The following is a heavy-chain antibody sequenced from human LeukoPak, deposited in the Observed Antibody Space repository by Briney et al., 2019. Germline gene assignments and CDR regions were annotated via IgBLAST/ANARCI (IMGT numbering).Heavy chain of an antibody. CDR3: AKGPLVVVAAPFDY. V-gene: IGHV3-23*01. CDR1: GFTFSSYA. J-gene: IGHJ4*02. CDR2: ISGSGGST. Sequence: GGSLRLSCAASGFTFSSYAMSWVRQAPGKGLEWVSAISGSGGSTYYADSVKGWFTISRDNSKNTLYLQMNSLRAEDTAVYYCAKGPLVVVAAPFDYWGQGTLVTVSS. D-gene: IGHD2-15*01.